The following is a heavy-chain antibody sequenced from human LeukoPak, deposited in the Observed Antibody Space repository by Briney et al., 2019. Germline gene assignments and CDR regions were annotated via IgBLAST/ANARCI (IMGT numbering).Heavy chain of an antibody. CDR2: IWFDGSHK. Sequence: GGSLRLSCAASGFTFSSYGMHWVRQAPGKGLEWVAVIWFDGSHKYYADSVKGRFTVSRDNSKNTLYLQMHSLRAEDTAVYYCARNLYSTGWFYFDSRGQGTLVTVSS. CDR1: GFTFSSYG. D-gene: IGHD6-19*01. CDR3: ARNLYSTGWFYFDS. J-gene: IGHJ4*02. V-gene: IGHV3-33*01.